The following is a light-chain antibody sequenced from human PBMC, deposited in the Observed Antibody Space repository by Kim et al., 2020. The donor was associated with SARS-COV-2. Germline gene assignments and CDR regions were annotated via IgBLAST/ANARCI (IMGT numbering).Light chain of an antibody. V-gene: IGKV1-6*01. J-gene: IGKJ2*01. CDR2: AVS. CDR1: QGIGSD. Sequence: AIQMTQSPSSLSASVGDRVTITCRASQGIGSDLGWYQQKPGKAPKLLVYAVSNLQSGVPSRFSGSGSGTLFTLTISSLQPEDFATYYCLQDYTRPYTFGQGTKLEI. CDR3: LQDYTRPYT.